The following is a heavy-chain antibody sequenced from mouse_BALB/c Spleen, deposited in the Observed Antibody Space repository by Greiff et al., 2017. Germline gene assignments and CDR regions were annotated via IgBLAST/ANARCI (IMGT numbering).Heavy chain of an antibody. CDR2: IWSGGST. CDR3: ASQTGTWFAY. D-gene: IGHD4-1*01. V-gene: IGHV2-2*01. CDR1: GFSLTSYG. Sequence: QVQLQQSGPGLVQPSQSLSITCTVSGFSLTSYGVHWVRQSPGKGLEWLGVIWSGGSTDYNAAFISRLSISKDNSKSQVFFKMNSLQTDDTATYYCASQTGTWFAYWGQGTLVTVSA. J-gene: IGHJ3*01.